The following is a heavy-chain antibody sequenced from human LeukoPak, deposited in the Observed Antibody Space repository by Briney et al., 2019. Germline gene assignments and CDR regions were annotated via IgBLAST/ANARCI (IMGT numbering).Heavy chain of an antibody. CDR2: IYHSGST. CDR1: GGSISSGGYS. J-gene: IGHJ1*01. D-gene: IGHD3-3*01. Sequence: SQTLSLTCAVSGGSISSGGYSWSWIRQPPGKGLEWIGYIYHSGSTNYNPSLKSRVTISVDKSKNQFSLKLSSVTAADTAVYYCARIGNDFWSGYYRSKYFQHWGQGTLVTVSS. V-gene: IGHV4-30-2*01. CDR3: ARIGNDFWSGYYRSKYFQH.